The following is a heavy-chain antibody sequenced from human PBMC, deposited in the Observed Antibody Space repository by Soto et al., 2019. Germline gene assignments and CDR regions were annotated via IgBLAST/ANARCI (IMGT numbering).Heavy chain of an antibody. D-gene: IGHD7-27*01. J-gene: IGHJ5*02. CDR1: GDSIRVTDYF. CDR3: ARDSGWFDP. Sequence: PSETLSLTYTVSGDSIRVTDYFWGWIRQPPGKALEWIASIYHSGSTYYNPSLKSRVTMSVDTPNNQFALTLNSVTAADTAVYFCARDSGWFDPWGQGTLVTVSS. CDR2: IYHSGST. V-gene: IGHV4-39*01.